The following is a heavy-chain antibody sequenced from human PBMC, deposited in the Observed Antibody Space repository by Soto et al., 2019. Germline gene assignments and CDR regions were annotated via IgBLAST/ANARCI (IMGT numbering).Heavy chain of an antibody. J-gene: IGHJ6*02. V-gene: IGHV4-39*01. CDR1: GGSISSSSYY. D-gene: IGHD3-10*01. CDR3: ARQDYYGSGSFRDYYYGMDV. Sequence: QLQLQESGPGLVKPSETLSLTCTVSGGSISSSSYYWGWIRQPPGKGLEWIGSIYYSGSTYYNPSLKSRVTISVDTSKNQFSLKLSSVTAADTAVYYCARQDYYGSGSFRDYYYGMDVWGQGTTVTVSS. CDR2: IYYSGST.